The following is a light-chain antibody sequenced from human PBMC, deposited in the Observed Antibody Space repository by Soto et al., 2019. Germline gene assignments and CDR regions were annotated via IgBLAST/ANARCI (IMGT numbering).Light chain of an antibody. CDR1: ESISTW. J-gene: IGKJ1*01. V-gene: IGKV1-5*01. CDR2: DAS. Sequence: DIQMTQAPSTLSASVGDRVTITCRASESISTWLAWYRQKPGKAPNLLIYDASNLESGVSSRFSGSGSGTEFTLTISSLQPDDFATYYCQQYKSFWTFGQGTKVEIK. CDR3: QQYKSFWT.